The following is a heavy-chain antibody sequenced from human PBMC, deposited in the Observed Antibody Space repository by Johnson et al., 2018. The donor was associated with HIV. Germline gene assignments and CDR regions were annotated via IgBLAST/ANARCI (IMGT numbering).Heavy chain of an antibody. Sequence: QVQLVESGGGLVQPGGSLRLSCAVSGFTFSNYGMHWVRQAPGKGLEWVSVIYSGGSTYYADSVKGRFTISRDNSKNTLYLQMNSLRAEDTAVYYCARSGDSIGSFWAGGAFDIWGQGTMVTVSS. J-gene: IGHJ3*02. CDR3: ARSGDSIGSFWAGGAFDI. D-gene: IGHD3/OR15-3a*01. CDR2: IYSGGST. CDR1: GFTFSNYG. V-gene: IGHV3-NL1*01.